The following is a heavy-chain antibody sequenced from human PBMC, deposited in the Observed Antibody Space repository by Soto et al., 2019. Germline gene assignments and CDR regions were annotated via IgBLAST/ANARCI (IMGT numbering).Heavy chain of an antibody. CDR1: GLTFKSYS. J-gene: IGHJ4*02. V-gene: IGHV3-21*01. CDR2: ISSSSSYI. Sequence: GGSLRLSCAASGLTFKSYSMNLVRQAPGKGLEWVSYISSSSSYIYYADSVKGRFTISRDNAKNSLYLQMNSLRAEDTAVYYCARDNPWLLPHFDYWGQGTLVTVSS. CDR3: ARDNPWLLPHFDY. D-gene: IGHD3-22*01.